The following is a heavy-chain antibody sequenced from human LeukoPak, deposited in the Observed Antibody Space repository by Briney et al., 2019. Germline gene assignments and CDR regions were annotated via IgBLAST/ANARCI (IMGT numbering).Heavy chain of an antibody. V-gene: IGHV3-30-3*01. D-gene: IGHD6-19*01. CDR2: ISYDGSNR. J-gene: IGHJ4*02. Sequence: PGGSLRLSCAASGFTFSSYAMHWVRQAPGKGLEWVAVISYDGSNRYYADSVKGRFTISRDNSKNTLYLQMNSLGAEDTAVYYCARGATITVAGTGLDYWGQGTLVTVSS. CDR1: GFTFSSYA. CDR3: ARGATITVAGTGLDY.